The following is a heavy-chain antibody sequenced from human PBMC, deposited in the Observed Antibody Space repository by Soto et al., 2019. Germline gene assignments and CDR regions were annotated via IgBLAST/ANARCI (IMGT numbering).Heavy chain of an antibody. CDR3: ARVKSLDYYDSIDY. V-gene: IGHV1-18*01. D-gene: IGHD3-22*01. CDR2: ISAYNGNT. CDR1: GYTITSYG. Sequence: QVQLVQSGAEVKKRGASVKVSCKASGYTITSYGIRWVRQAPGQGLEWMGWISAYNGNTNYAQKLQGRVTMTTDTSTSTAYMELRSLRSDDTAVYYCARVKSLDYYDSIDYWGQGTLVTVSS. J-gene: IGHJ4*02.